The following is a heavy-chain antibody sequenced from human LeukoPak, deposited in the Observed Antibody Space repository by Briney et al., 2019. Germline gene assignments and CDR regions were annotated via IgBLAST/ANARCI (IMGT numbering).Heavy chain of an antibody. CDR1: GYSFTSYW. CDR2: IYPGDSDT. Sequence: GESLKISCKGSGYSFTSYWIGWVRQMPGKGLEWMGIIYPGDSDTRYSPSFQGQVTISADKSISTAYLHWSSLKASDTAMYYCARRQLLWFGESYQQGFDPWGQGTLVTVSS. J-gene: IGHJ5*02. D-gene: IGHD3-10*01. V-gene: IGHV5-51*01. CDR3: ARRQLLWFGESYQQGFDP.